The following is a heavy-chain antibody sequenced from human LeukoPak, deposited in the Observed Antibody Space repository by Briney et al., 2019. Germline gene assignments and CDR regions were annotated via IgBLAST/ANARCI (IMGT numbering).Heavy chain of an antibody. Sequence: QPGGSLRLSCAASGFTFSRSWMHWVRQAPGKGLVWVSRINDDGSTTSYADSVKGRFTISRDNSQNTVSLQVNNLRAEDTAVYYCAKEWELLGYMDVWGKGTTVTISS. CDR1: GFTFSRSW. CDR3: AKEWELLGYMDV. D-gene: IGHD1-26*01. V-gene: IGHV3-74*01. J-gene: IGHJ6*03. CDR2: INDDGSTT.